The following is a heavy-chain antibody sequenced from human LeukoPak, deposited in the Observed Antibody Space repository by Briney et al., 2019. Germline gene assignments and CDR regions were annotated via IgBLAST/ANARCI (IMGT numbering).Heavy chain of an antibody. CDR2: ISTSGGTT. V-gene: IGHV3-23*01. J-gene: IGHJ4*02. CDR3: AKGDNRVSRGWSDDY. CDR1: GFTFSRYA. D-gene: IGHD6-19*01. Sequence: PGGSLRLSCVASGFTFSRYAMSWVRQAPGKGLEWVSGISTSGGTTYYADSVKGRFTISRDNSKSTLYLLMSSLRAEDTAIYYCAKGDNRVSRGWSDDYWGQGTLVSVSS.